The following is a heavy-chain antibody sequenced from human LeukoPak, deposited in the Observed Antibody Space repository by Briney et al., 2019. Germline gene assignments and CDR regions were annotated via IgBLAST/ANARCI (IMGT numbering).Heavy chain of an antibody. D-gene: IGHD2-2*01. J-gene: IGHJ5*02. CDR3: ARDQLLKSWFDP. CDR2: IYYSGST. Sequence: PSETLSLTCTVSGGSISSSSYYWGWIRQPPGKGLEWIGSIYYSGSTYYNPSLKSRVTISVDTSKNQFSLKLSSVTAADTAVYYCARDQLLKSWFDPWGQGTLVTVPS. V-gene: IGHV4-39*07. CDR1: GGSISSSSYY.